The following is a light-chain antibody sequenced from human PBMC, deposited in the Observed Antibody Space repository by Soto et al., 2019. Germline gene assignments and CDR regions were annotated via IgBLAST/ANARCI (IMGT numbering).Light chain of an antibody. Sequence: EIVLTQSPGTLSLFLGERATLSCRASQSVSSTYFAWYRQKPGQSPSLLIYGASNRATGVPDRFSGSGSGTDFTLTISRLEHEDFAVYYCQQYGSSPPGFTFGPGTTVEMK. CDR1: QSVSSTY. V-gene: IGKV3-20*01. J-gene: IGKJ3*01. CDR2: GAS. CDR3: QQYGSSPPGFT.